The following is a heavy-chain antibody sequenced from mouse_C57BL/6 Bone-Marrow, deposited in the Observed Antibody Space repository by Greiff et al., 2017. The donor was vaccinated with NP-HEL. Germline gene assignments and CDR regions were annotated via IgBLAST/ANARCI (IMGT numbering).Heavy chain of an antibody. CDR1: GYSITSGYY. D-gene: IGHD2-10*01. V-gene: IGHV3-6*01. J-gene: IGHJ4*01. CDR2: ISYDGSN. Sequence: DVKLVESGPGLVKPSQSLSLTCSVTGYSITSGYYWNWIRQFPGNKLEWMGYISYDGSNNYNPSLKNRISITRDTSKNQFFLKLNSVTTEDTATYYCARTPYPYYAMDYWGQGTSVTVSS. CDR3: ARTPYPYYAMDY.